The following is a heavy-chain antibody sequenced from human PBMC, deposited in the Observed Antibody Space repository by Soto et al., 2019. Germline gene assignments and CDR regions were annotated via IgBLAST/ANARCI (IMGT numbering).Heavy chain of an antibody. J-gene: IGHJ6*02. CDR1: GGTFSSYT. D-gene: IGHD2-15*01. Sequence: QVQLVQSGAEVKKPGSSVKVSCKASGGTFSSYTISWVRPAPGQGLEWMGRVFPILGIANYAQRFQGRVTINPDKSTISGYRELCSLRSEDTAVDYCARGGAIVVLGYYGMDVWGQGPTVTVFS. V-gene: IGHV1-69*02. CDR3: ARGGAIVVLGYYGMDV. CDR2: VFPILGIA.